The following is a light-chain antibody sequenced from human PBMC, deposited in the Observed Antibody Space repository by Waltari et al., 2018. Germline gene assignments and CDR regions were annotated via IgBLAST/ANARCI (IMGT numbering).Light chain of an antibody. CDR3: SSFTRTNSWV. CDR1: SSDVGAYNY. CDR2: DVN. V-gene: IGLV2-14*03. J-gene: IGLJ3*02. Sequence: HSALAQPASVSGSPGQSITIPCTGTSSDVGAYNYVSWYQQHPRKAPRLMIYDVNNRPSGVSNRFSGSKSGNTASLTISGLQAEDEADYYCSSFTRTNSWVFGGGTKVTVL.